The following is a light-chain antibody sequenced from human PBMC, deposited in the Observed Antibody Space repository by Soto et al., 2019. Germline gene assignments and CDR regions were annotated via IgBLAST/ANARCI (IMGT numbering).Light chain of an antibody. V-gene: IGKV1-5*01. CDR1: QSISSW. CDR2: DAS. J-gene: IGKJ4*01. CDR3: QQYNSYSSLT. Sequence: MEKPQSRYKRSASVGDRVTITCRASQSISSWLAWYQQKPGKAPKLLIYDASSLESGVPSRFSVSVPGTEFTLTISSLQPDDFATHSIQQYNSYSSLTFGGGTKVDIK.